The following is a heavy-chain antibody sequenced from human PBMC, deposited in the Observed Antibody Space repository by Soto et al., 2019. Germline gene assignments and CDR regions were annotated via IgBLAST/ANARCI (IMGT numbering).Heavy chain of an antibody. D-gene: IGHD5-12*01. Sequence: SVKVSCKASGFTFTSSAMQWVRQARGQRLEWIGWIVVDSGNTNYAQKFQERVSITRDMSTRTAYMELSSLRSEDTAVYYCAAGVTYDGNFDIWGQGTMVTVS. J-gene: IGHJ3*02. V-gene: IGHV1-58*02. CDR3: AAGVTYDGNFDI. CDR1: GFTFTSSA. CDR2: IVVDSGNT.